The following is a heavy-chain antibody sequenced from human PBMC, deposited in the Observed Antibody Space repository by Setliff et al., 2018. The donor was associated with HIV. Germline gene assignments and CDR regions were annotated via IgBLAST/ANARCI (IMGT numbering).Heavy chain of an antibody. D-gene: IGHD6-19*01. J-gene: IGHJ3*02. V-gene: IGHV4-4*02. CDR3: ARAPPYRSGWSGGAFDI. Sequence: SETLSLTCALFGDSISSSNWWSWVRQPPGKGLEWIGDIYHSGRTNYNPSLKSRLTITVDTSKHRFSLKLSGVTAADTAVYFCARAPPYRSGWSGGAFDIWGQGTLVTVSS. CDR1: GDSISSSNW. CDR2: IYHSGRT.